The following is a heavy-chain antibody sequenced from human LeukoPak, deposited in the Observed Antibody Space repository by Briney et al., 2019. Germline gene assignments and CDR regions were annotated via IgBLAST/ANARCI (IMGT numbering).Heavy chain of an antibody. Sequence: PSETLSLTCAVYGGSFSGYYWSWIRQPPGKGLEWIGEINHSGSANYNPSLKSRVTISVDTSKNQFSLKLSSVTAADTAVYYCARMGSADWYFDLWGRGTLVTVSS. D-gene: IGHD6-25*01. CDR3: ARMGSADWYFDL. J-gene: IGHJ2*01. CDR2: INHSGSA. CDR1: GGSFSGYY. V-gene: IGHV4-34*01.